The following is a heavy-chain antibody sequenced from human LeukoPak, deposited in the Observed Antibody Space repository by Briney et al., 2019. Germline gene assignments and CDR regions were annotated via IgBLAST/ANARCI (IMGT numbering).Heavy chain of an antibody. V-gene: IGHV5-51*01. CDR2: IYPGGSDT. D-gene: IGHD3-16*01. J-gene: IGHJ6*03. CDR1: GYSSTSHW. CDR3: ARHWPSAGGHQYYMDV. Sequence: GESLKISCKGSGYSSTSHWIAWGRQMPREGLELMGIIYPGGSDTRYSPYFQGQATISADRPSSTDYPQWSSLKASDTAMYYWARHWPSAGGHQYYMDVWGKGTTVTASS.